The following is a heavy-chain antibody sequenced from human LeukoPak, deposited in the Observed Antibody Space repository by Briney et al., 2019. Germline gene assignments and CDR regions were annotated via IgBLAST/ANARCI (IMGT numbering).Heavy chain of an antibody. Sequence: SETLSLTCAVYGGSFSGYYWSWIRQPPGKGLEWIGEINHSGSTNYNPSLKSRVTISVDTSKNQFSLKLSSVTAADTAVYYCATSTIAAAVWFDPWGQGTLVTVSS. CDR2: INHSGST. D-gene: IGHD6-13*01. CDR3: ATSTIAAAVWFDP. CDR1: GGSFSGYY. J-gene: IGHJ5*02. V-gene: IGHV4-34*01.